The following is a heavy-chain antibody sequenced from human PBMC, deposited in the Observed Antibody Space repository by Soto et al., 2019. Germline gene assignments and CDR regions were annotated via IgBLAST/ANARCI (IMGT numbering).Heavy chain of an antibody. CDR1: GGTFSNYV. J-gene: IGHJ4*02. V-gene: IGHV1-69*06. CDR3: ARDMTRTVVPYFDF. Sequence: QVQLVQSGADVKKPGSSVKVSCKASGGTFSNYVVNWVRQAPGQGLEWMGRIIPISGAANYAQKFQGRVTSTADKSTSTSYMELSILRSEDTAVYCWARDMTRTVVPYFDFWCQGTLVTVSS. D-gene: IGHD1-20*01. CDR2: IIPISGAA.